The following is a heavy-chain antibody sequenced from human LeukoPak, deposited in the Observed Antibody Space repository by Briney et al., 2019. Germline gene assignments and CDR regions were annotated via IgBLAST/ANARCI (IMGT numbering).Heavy chain of an antibody. CDR2: MNPNSGNT. J-gene: IGHJ3*02. CDR1: GYTFTSYD. D-gene: IGHD4-17*01. V-gene: IGHV1-8*03. Sequence: ASVKVSCKASGYTFTSYDINWVRQATGQGLEWMGWMNPNSGNTDYAQKFQGRVTITRNTSISTAYMELSSLRSDDTAVYYCAREKAVTEDAFDIWGQGTMVTVCS. CDR3: AREKAVTEDAFDI.